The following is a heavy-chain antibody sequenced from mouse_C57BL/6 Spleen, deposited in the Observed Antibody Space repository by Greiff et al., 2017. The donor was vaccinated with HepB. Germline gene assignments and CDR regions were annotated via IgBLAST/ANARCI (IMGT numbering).Heavy chain of an antibody. CDR2: IWSGGST. CDR3: AITGTAWFAY. Sequence: VKLVESGPGLVQPSQSLSITCTVSGFSLTSYGVHWVRQSPGKGLEWLGVIWSGGSTDYNAAFISRLSISKDNSKSQVFFKMNSLQADDTAIYYCAITGTAWFAYWGQGTLVTVSA. V-gene: IGHV2-2*01. D-gene: IGHD4-1*01. J-gene: IGHJ3*01. CDR1: GFSLTSYG.